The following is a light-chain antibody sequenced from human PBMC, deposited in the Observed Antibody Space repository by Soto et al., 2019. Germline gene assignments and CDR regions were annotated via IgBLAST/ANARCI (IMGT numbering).Light chain of an antibody. CDR1: QGIINY. Sequence: DIQRTQSPASLSSSLGERVTVPCRSSQGIINYLAWYQQKPGKVPKLLMYAASTWQSGVPSRFSGSGSGTEFTLTISSLQPEDAAIYYCQHYNYWLLTFGQGTKVDI. J-gene: IGKJ1*01. V-gene: IGKV1-27*01. CDR3: QHYNYWLLT. CDR2: AAS.